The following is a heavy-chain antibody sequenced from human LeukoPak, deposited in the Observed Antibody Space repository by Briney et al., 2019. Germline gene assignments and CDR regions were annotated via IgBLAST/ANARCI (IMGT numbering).Heavy chain of an antibody. CDR3: AGLGHSSGWYPDY. CDR1: GGSISSYY. J-gene: IGHJ4*02. V-gene: IGHV4-59*01. Sequence: SETLSLTCTVSGGSISSYYWSWIRQPPGKGLEWIGYIYYSGSTNYNPSLKSRVTISVDTSKNQFSLKLSSVTAADTAVYYCAGLGHSSGWYPDYWGQGTLVTVSS. CDR2: IYYSGST. D-gene: IGHD6-19*01.